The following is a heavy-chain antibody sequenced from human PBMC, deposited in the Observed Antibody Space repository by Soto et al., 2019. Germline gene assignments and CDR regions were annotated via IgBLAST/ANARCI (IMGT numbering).Heavy chain of an antibody. Sequence: ASVKVSCKASGYTFTGYYMHWVRQAPGQGLEWMGWISAYNGNTNYAQKLQGRVTMTTDTSTSTAYMELRSLRSDDTAVYYCVRDVNYDFWSGYPAFFDYWGQGTLVTVSS. V-gene: IGHV1-18*04. CDR1: GYTFTGYY. D-gene: IGHD3-3*01. J-gene: IGHJ4*02. CDR3: VRDVNYDFWSGYPAFFDY. CDR2: ISAYNGNT.